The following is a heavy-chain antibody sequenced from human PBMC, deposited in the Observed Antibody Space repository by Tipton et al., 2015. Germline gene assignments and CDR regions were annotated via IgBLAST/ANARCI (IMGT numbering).Heavy chain of an antibody. CDR2: FIPIFGTT. J-gene: IGHJ4*02. Sequence: QVQLVQSGAEVKKPGSSVKVSCKASGGNFRSYAINWVRQAPGQGLEWMGKFIPIFGTTNYAQKFQGRVTITADKSTTTAYMELSSLRFDDTAVYYCARGPYYDDVWVGYFDCWGQGTLVTVSS. CDR1: GGNFRSYA. D-gene: IGHD3-16*01. V-gene: IGHV1-69*06. CDR3: ARGPYYDDVWVGYFDC.